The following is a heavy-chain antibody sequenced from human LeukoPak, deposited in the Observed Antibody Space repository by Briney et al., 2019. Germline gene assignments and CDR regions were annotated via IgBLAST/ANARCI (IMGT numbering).Heavy chain of an antibody. Sequence: PSETLSLTCTVSGGSISSYYWSWIRQPPGKGLEWIGYVHYSRSTNYNPSLKSRVTISVDTSKNQFSLKLSSVTAADAAVYYCARTYYGSGSLYYYYYYMDVWGKGTTVTVSS. V-gene: IGHV4-59*01. D-gene: IGHD3-10*01. CDR3: ARTYYGSGSLYYYYYYMDV. CDR2: VHYSRST. CDR1: GGSISSYY. J-gene: IGHJ6*03.